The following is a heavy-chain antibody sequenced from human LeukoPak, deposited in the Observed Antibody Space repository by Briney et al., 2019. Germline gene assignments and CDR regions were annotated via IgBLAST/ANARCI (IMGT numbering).Heavy chain of an antibody. CDR2: INHSGST. J-gene: IGHJ4*02. D-gene: IGHD1-14*01. CDR1: GGSFSGYY. V-gene: IGHV4-34*01. Sequence: SETLSLTCAVYGGSFSGYYWSWIRQPPGKGLEWIGEINHSGSTNYNPSLKSRVTISVDTSKNQFSLKLSSVTAADTAVYYCARGRGGTTFRYFDYWGQGTLVTVSS. CDR3: ARGRGGTTFRYFDY.